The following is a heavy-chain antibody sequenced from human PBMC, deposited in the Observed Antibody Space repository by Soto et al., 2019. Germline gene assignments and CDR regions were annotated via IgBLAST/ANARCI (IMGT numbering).Heavy chain of an antibody. D-gene: IGHD5-18*01. Sequence: SETLSLTCSVSGGSISSNSYFWDWIRQSPGKGLEWIGSVHFRGSTYYNPSLKSRVTISVDTSKNQFSLKLTSVTAADRAVYYCARRGPNNSYGYDHRLDPWGQGTLVTSPQ. V-gene: IGHV4-39*01. J-gene: IGHJ5*02. CDR2: VHFRGST. CDR3: ARRGPNNSYGYDHRLDP. CDR1: GGSISSNSYF.